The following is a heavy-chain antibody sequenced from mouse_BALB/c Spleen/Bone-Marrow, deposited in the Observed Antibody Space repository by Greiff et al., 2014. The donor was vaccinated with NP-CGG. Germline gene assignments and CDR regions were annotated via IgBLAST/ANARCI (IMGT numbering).Heavy chain of an antibody. CDR1: GYTFSHYW. CDR3: TRSLRRYFDY. V-gene: IGHV1-9*01. CDR2: ILPGTGST. J-gene: IGHJ2*01. D-gene: IGHD1-2*01. Sequence: QVQLQQSGAELMKPGASVKISCKATGYTFSHYWIEWVKQRPGHGLEWIGEILPGTGSTKYNEKFKGKATITADTSFSTAYMQLSSLTSEDSAVYYCTRSLRRYFDYWGQGTTLTVSS.